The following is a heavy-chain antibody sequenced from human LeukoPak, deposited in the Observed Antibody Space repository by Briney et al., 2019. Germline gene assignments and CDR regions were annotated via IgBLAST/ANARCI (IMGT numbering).Heavy chain of an antibody. J-gene: IGHJ4*02. Sequence: ASVKVSCKASGYTFTGYYMHWVRQAPGQGLEWMGWINPNSGGTNYAQKFQGWVTMTRDTSISTAYMELSRLRSDDTAVYYCARDYNYDSGASVDYWGQGTLVAVSS. CDR1: GYTFTGYY. CDR3: ARDYNYDSGASVDY. V-gene: IGHV1-2*04. CDR2: INPNSGGT. D-gene: IGHD3-22*01.